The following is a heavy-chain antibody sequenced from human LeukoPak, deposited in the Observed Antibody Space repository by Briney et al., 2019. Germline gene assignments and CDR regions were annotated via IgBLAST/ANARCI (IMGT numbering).Heavy chain of an antibody. Sequence: PGGSLRLSCAASGFTFSRKGLEWVSAIGTAGDTYYPGSVKGRFTISRENAKNSLYLQMNGLRAGDTAVYYCAREEVGGSYGYWGQGTLVTVSS. CDR2: IGTAGDT. J-gene: IGHJ4*02. CDR1: GFTFSR. V-gene: IGHV3-13*01. D-gene: IGHD1-26*01. CDR3: AREEVGGSYGY.